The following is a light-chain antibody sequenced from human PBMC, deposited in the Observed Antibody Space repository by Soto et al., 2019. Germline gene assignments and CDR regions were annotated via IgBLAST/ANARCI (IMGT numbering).Light chain of an antibody. CDR1: QGVGGW. CDR2: ATS. V-gene: IGKV1-12*01. Sequence: IQMTQSPSSVSASVGDRVTMTCRASQGVGGWLAWYQQKPGKVPKLLIYATSSLHSGVPSRFSGSGSGTDFTLSISSLQPEDFATYYCQQTHSLPLSFGPGSMVDV. J-gene: IGKJ3*01. CDR3: QQTHSLPLS.